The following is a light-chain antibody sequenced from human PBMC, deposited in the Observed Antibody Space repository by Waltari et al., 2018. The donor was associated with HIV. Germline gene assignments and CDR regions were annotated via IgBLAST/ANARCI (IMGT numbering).Light chain of an antibody. J-gene: IGLJ2*01. CDR3: GTWDSSLSAV. V-gene: IGLV1-51*01. CDR2: DNH. CDR1: SPNIGNNY. Sequence: QSVLTQPPSVSAAPGQKVTISCSGSSPNIGNNYVSWYQQLPGTAPKLLIYDNHKRPSGIPDRFSGSKSGTSATLGITGLQTGDEADYYCGTWDSSLSAVFGGGTKLTVL.